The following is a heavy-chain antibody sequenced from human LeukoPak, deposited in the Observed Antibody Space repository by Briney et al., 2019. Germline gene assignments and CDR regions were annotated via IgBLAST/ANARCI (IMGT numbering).Heavy chain of an antibody. CDR3: ARLQPNSGEWAFDI. CDR1: GASISTYY. Sequence: PSETLPLTCTVSGASISTYYWSWIRQSPGKGLEWIGYLYSRGSPNYNPSLKRRVTISVDTSKNHFSLTLSSVTAADTAVYYCARLQPNSGEWAFDIWGQGTMVTVSS. V-gene: IGHV4-59*01. CDR2: LYSRGSP. D-gene: IGHD1-1*01. J-gene: IGHJ3*02.